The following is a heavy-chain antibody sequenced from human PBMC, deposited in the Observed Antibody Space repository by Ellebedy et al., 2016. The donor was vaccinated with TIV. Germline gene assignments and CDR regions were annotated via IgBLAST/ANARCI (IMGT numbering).Heavy chain of an antibody. V-gene: IGHV3-7*03. CDR3: VRDNGVSVNYFAY. CDR1: GFAFNLIS. CDR2: INKDGRET. Sequence: GESLKISCAASGFAFNLISMTWVGQAPGKVPEWVANINKDGRETYYVDSVRGRFTVSRDNTKNSLYLQMNSLRVEDTGIYYCVRDNGVSVNYFAYWGQGTLVTVSS. D-gene: IGHD2-8*01. J-gene: IGHJ4*02.